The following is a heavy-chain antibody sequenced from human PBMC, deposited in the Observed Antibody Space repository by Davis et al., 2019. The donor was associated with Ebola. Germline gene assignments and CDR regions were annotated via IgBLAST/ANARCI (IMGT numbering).Heavy chain of an antibody. CDR3: ARSYGYYYHDAFDI. J-gene: IGHJ3*02. V-gene: IGHV3-7*01. CDR2: IKQDGSEK. Sequence: GESLKISCAASGFTFSNAWMSWVRQAPGKGLEWVANIKQDGSEKYYVDSVKGRFTISRDNAKNSLYLQMNSLRAEDTAVYYCARSYGYYYHDAFDIWGQGTMVTVSS. CDR1: GFTFSNAW. D-gene: IGHD3-22*01.